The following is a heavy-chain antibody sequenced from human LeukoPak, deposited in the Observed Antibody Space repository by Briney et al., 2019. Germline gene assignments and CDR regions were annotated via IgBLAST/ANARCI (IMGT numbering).Heavy chain of an antibody. V-gene: IGHV1-46*01. CDR3: ARASRLYQLPLRGQPFDY. D-gene: IGHD2-2*01. CDR1: GYTFTSYY. Sequence: ASVKVSCKASGYTFTSYYMHWVRQAPGQGLEWMGIINPSGGSTSYAQKFQGRVTMTRDMSTSTVYMELSSLRSEDTAVYYCARASRLYQLPLRGQPFDYWGQGTLVTVSS. CDR2: INPSGGST. J-gene: IGHJ4*02.